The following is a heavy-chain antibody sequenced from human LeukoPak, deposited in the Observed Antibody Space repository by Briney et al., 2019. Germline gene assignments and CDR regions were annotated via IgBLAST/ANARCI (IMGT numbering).Heavy chain of an antibody. CDR2: IIPIFGTA. CDR3: AREGLGITGTELAVGYL. D-gene: IGHD1-7*01. V-gene: IGHV1-69*05. CDR1: RGTFSSYA. J-gene: IGHJ4*02. Sequence: ASGKVSCKASRGTFSSYAISWVRQAPGQGLEWMGRIIPIFGTANYAQKFQGRVTITTDESTSTAYMELSSLRSEDTAVYYCAREGLGITGTELAVGYLWGQGTLVAVSS.